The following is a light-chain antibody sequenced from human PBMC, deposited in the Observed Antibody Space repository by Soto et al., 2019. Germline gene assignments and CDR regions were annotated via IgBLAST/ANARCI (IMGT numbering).Light chain of an antibody. CDR2: GNS. Sequence: QSVLKQPPSVSGAPGQRVTISCTGSSSNIGAGYDVHWYQQLPGTAPKLLIYGNSNRPSGVPDRFSGSKSGTSASLAITGLQAEDEADYYCQSYDSSLSGYVFGTGTNSPS. CDR1: SSNIGAGYD. V-gene: IGLV1-40*01. J-gene: IGLJ1*01. CDR3: QSYDSSLSGYV.